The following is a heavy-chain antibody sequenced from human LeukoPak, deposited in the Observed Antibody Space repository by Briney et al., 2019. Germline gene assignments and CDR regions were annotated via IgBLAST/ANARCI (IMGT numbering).Heavy chain of an antibody. CDR1: GYIFTSYW. D-gene: IGHD3-22*01. V-gene: IGHV5-51*01. CDR3: ARLSRSGYYYWFDP. J-gene: IGHJ5*02. CDR2: IYPGDSDT. Sequence: KPGESLTISCRGSGYIFTSYWIGWVRQMRGKGLEWMGIIYPGDSDTRYSPSFQGQVTISADKPISTAYLQWSSLKASDTAMYYCARLSRSGYYYWFDPWGQGTLVTVSS.